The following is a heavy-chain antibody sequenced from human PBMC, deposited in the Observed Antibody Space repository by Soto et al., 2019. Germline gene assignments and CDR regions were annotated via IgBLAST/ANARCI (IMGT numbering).Heavy chain of an antibody. Sequence: LSLTCIVSGDSISNNYWSWIRQPPGKGPEWIGYIYHSGNTNYNPSLKSRVTISVDTSKNQFSLKLSSLTAADTAVYYCARIRDYYTSPITIRPWFDPWGQGTLVTVSS. CDR3: ARIRDYYTSPITIRPWFDP. D-gene: IGHD3-3*01. J-gene: IGHJ5*02. CDR1: GDSISNNY. V-gene: IGHV4-59*01. CDR2: IYHSGNT.